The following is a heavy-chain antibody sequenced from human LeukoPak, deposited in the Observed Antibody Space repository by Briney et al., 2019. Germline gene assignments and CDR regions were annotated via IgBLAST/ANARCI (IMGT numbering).Heavy chain of an antibody. CDR3: ARGLYGDYVDWFDP. CDR1: GGSISSYY. Sequence: SETLPLTCTVSGGSISSYYWSWIRQPPGKGLEWIGYIYYSGSTNYNPSLKSRVTISVDTSKNQFSLKLSSVTAADTAVYYCARGLYGDYVDWFDPWGQGTLVTVSS. V-gene: IGHV4-59*01. CDR2: IYYSGST. J-gene: IGHJ5*02. D-gene: IGHD4-17*01.